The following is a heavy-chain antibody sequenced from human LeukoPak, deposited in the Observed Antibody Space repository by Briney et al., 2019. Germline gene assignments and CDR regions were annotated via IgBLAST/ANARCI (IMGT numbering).Heavy chain of an antibody. CDR1: GFTFSSYS. CDR2: ISTSSTYI. D-gene: IGHD1-20*01. CDR3: ARDPPFIIGTTFFDY. Sequence: GRSLRLSCAASGFTFSSYSMNWVRQAPGKGLEWVSSISTSSTYIYYADSVKGRFTISRDNAKNSLYLQMNSLRAEDTAVYYCARDPPFIIGTTFFDYWGQGTLVTVSS. V-gene: IGHV3-21*01. J-gene: IGHJ4*02.